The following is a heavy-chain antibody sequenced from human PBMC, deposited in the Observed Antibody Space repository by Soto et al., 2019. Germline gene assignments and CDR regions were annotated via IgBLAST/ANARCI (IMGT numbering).Heavy chain of an antibody. CDR2: IDPSDSYT. CDR1: GYSFTSYW. Sequence: GESLKISCKGSGYSFTSYWISWVRQMPGKGLEWMGRIDPSDSYTNYSPSFQGHVTISADKSISTAYLQWSSLKASNTAMYYCASAEVVQAVSFYYYYGRDVWGQGTTVNVSS. D-gene: IGHD2-2*01. CDR3: ASAEVVQAVSFYYYYGRDV. V-gene: IGHV5-10-1*01. J-gene: IGHJ6*01.